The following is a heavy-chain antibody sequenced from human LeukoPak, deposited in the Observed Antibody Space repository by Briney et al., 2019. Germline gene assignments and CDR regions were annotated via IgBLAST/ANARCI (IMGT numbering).Heavy chain of an antibody. V-gene: IGHV4-59*01. D-gene: IGHD6-19*01. Sequence: SETLSLTCTVSGGSISSYYWSWIRQPPGKGLEWIGYIYYSGSTNYNPSLKSRVTISVDTSKNQFSLKLSSVTAADTAVYYCARDARIAVAGTGTVYYYYMDVWGKGTTVTVSS. CDR2: IYYSGST. CDR3: ARDARIAVAGTGTVYYYYMDV. J-gene: IGHJ6*03. CDR1: GGSISSYY.